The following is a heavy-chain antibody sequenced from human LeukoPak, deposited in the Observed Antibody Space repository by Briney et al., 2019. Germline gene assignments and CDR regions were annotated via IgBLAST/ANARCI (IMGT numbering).Heavy chain of an antibody. V-gene: IGHV4-39*01. Sequence: SETLSLTCTVSGGSISSSSYYWGWIRQPPGKGLEWIGSIYYSGSTYYNPSLKSRVTISVDTSKNQFSLKLSSVTAADTAVYYCARMTTVTAFDYWGQGTLVTVSS. J-gene: IGHJ4*02. CDR1: GGSISSSSYY. CDR2: IYYSGST. CDR3: ARMTTVTAFDY. D-gene: IGHD4-17*01.